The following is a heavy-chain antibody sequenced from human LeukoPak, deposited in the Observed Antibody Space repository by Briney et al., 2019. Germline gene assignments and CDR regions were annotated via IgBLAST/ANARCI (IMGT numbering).Heavy chain of an antibody. V-gene: IGHV3-48*03. D-gene: IGHD5-24*01. CDR1: GFTFSSYE. J-gene: IGHJ4*02. CDR2: ISSSGSTI. CDR3: ARGGGLEMATRDRTDY. Sequence: SGGSLRLSCAASGFTFSSYEMNWVRQAPGKGLEWVSYISSSGSTIYYADSVKGRFTISRDNAKNSLYLQMNSLRAEDTAVYYCARGGGLEMATRDRTDYWGQGTLVTVSS.